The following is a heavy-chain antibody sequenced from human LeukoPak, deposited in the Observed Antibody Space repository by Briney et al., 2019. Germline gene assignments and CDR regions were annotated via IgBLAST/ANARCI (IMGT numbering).Heavy chain of an antibody. Sequence: GGSLRLSCAASGFTFSSYSMNWVRQAPGKGLEWVSSISSSSSYIYYADSVKGRFTISRDNAKNSLYLQMNSLRAEDTAVYYCARSTGRLRNVAGRILEFDYWGQGTLVTVSS. V-gene: IGHV3-21*01. J-gene: IGHJ4*02. CDR3: ARSTGRLRNVAGRILEFDY. CDR2: ISSSSSYI. CDR1: GFTFSSYS. D-gene: IGHD4-17*01.